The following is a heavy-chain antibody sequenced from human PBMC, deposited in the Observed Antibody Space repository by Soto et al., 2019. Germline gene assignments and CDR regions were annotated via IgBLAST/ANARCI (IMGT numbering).Heavy chain of an antibody. CDR1: GFTFSSYG. J-gene: IGHJ2*01. D-gene: IGHD4-17*01. CDR3: TREDYCDSYFYI. CDR2: IWYDGSNK. Sequence: QVQLVESGGGVVQPGRSLRLSCAASGFTFSSYGMHWVRQAPGKGLEWVAVIWYDGSNKYYADSVKGRFTISRDKSKNKLYLKMNSLIAEETAVYYCTREDYCDSYFYIWGLCTLATGTS. V-gene: IGHV3-33*01.